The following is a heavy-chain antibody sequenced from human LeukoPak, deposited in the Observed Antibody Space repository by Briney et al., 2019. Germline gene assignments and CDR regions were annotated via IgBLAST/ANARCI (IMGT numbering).Heavy chain of an antibody. V-gene: IGHV1-24*01. Sequence: GASVKVSCKVSGYTLTELSMHWVRQAPGKGLEWMGGFDPEDGETIYAQKFQGRVTMTEDTSTDTAYMELSSLRSEDTAVYYCATKGMTTVVSQGKYYYYYYMDVWGKGTTVTVSS. J-gene: IGHJ6*03. CDR1: GYTLTELS. CDR2: FDPEDGET. CDR3: ATKGMTTVVSQGKYYYYYYMDV. D-gene: IGHD4-23*01.